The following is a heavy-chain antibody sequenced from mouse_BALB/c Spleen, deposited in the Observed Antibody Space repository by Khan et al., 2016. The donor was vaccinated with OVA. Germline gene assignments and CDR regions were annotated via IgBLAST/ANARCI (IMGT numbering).Heavy chain of an antibody. CDR3: ARRNYFGYTFAY. CDR2: ISPGSGDT. J-gene: IGHJ3*01. V-gene: IGHV1-77*01. Sequence: LEESGAELARPGASVKLSCKASGYTFTDYYINWVKQRTGQGLEWIGEISPGSGDTYYNEKFKGKATLTADKSSTTAYMQLSSLTSEASADYYCARRNYFGYTFAYWGQGTLVTVSA. CDR1: GYTFTDYY. D-gene: IGHD1-2*01.